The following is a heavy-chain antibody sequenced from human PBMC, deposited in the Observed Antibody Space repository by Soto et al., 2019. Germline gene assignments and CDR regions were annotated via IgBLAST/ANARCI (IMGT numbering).Heavy chain of an antibody. J-gene: IGHJ2*01. CDR2: IYSGGST. D-gene: IGHD4-17*01. CDR3: ARSTVVTHWYFEL. V-gene: IGHV3-53*02. Sequence: EVQLVETGGGLIQPGGSLRLSCAASGFTVSSNYMSWVRQAPGKGLEWVSVIYSGGSTYYADSVKGRFTISRDNSKNTLYLQMNSLRAEDTAVYYCARSTVVTHWYFELWGRGTLVTVSS. CDR1: GFTVSSNY.